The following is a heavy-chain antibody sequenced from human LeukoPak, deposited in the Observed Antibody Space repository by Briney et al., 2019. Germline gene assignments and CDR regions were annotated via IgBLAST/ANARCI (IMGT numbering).Heavy chain of an antibody. CDR3: AKGSTWELLLGFNPDY. CDR1: GFTFSSYG. V-gene: IGHV3-30*18. Sequence: PGRSLRLSCAASGFTFSSYGMHWVRQAPGKGLEWVAVISYDGSNKYYADSVKGRFTISRDNSKNTLYLQMNSLRDEDTAVYYCAKGSTWELLLGFNPDYWGQGTLVTVSS. D-gene: IGHD1-26*01. J-gene: IGHJ4*02. CDR2: ISYDGSNK.